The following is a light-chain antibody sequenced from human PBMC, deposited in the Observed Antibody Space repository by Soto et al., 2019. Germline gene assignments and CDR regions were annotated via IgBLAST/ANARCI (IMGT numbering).Light chain of an antibody. CDR1: QSVSNTY. J-gene: IGKJ5*01. Sequence: IVLTQSPDTLSLSPGETATLSCRASQSVSNTYLAWYQQKPGQAPRLLIYGASGRATGIPARFSGSGSGTDFTLTISSLEPEDFAVYYCQQRSSWPITFGQGTRLEIK. CDR3: QQRSSWPIT. CDR2: GAS. V-gene: IGKV3D-20*02.